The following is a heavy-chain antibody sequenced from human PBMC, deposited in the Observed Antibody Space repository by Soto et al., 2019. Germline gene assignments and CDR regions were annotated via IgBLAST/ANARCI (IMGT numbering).Heavy chain of an antibody. Sequence: EVQLVQSGAEVKKPGESLRISCTVYADSFSTYWIGWVRQMPGKGLEWMGVIYPGDSDTRYSPSFEGQVSISADKSTSTAYLQWDSLKASDTAIYYCARHLTEINYGDKGSNDAFDIWGQGTMVTVSS. CDR1: ADSFSTYW. CDR3: ARHLTEINYGDKGSNDAFDI. CDR2: IYPGDSDT. D-gene: IGHD2-21*01. J-gene: IGHJ3*02. V-gene: IGHV5-51*01.